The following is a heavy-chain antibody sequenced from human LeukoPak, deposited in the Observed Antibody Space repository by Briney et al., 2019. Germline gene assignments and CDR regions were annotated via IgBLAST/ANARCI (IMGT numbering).Heavy chain of an antibody. CDR3: TRNYRGSFHYFDY. Sequence: PGGSLRLSCAASGFTFSSYGMSWVRQAPGKGLEWVSAIGGRDGSTYYADSVKGRFTISRDNSKNTLYVQMNSLRAEDTAVYYCTRNYRGSFHYFDYWGQGTLVTVSS. V-gene: IGHV3-23*01. CDR2: IGGRDGST. CDR1: GFTFSSYG. J-gene: IGHJ4*02. D-gene: IGHD1-26*01.